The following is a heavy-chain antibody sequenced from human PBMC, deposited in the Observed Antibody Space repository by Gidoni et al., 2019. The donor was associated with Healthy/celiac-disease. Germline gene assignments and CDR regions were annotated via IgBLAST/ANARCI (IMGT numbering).Heavy chain of an antibody. CDR2: VDPEDGET. CDR1: GYTFTDYY. J-gene: IGHJ6*02. Sequence: EVQLVQSGAEVKKPGATVKISCKASGYTFTDYYMHWVQQAPGKGLEWMGLVDPEDGETIYAEKFQGRVTITADTSTDTAYMELSSLRSEDTAVYYCATVRGRYCSSTSCYSDYGMDVWGQGTTVTVSS. D-gene: IGHD2-2*02. CDR3: ATVRGRYCSSTSCYSDYGMDV. V-gene: IGHV1-69-2*01.